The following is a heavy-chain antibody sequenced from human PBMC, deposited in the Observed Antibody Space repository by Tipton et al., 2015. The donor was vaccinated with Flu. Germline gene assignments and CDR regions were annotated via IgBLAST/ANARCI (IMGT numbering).Heavy chain of an antibody. CDR1: GLTFSDYA. Sequence: SLRLSCAASGLTFSDYAMSWVRQAPGKGLEWVSAISGGGTTTYYADSVKGRFTISRDNSKNALYLQMNSLRADDTAVYYCAKDVGGGWYDQNGFDYWGQGTLVTVSS. V-gene: IGHV3-23*01. J-gene: IGHJ4*02. CDR2: ISGGGTTT. CDR3: AKDVGGGWYDQNGFDY. D-gene: IGHD6-19*01.